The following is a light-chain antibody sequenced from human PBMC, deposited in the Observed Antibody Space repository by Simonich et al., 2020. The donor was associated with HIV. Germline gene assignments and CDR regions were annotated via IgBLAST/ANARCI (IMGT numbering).Light chain of an antibody. CDR3: QQYYDTPYT. CDR1: KSVLYNSNNKNY. Sequence: DIVMTQSPDSLAVSLGERATINCKSSKSVLYNSNNKNYLVWYQQKPGQRPKLLIYWAPTREYGVPDRFSGSGSGTDFNLTISSLQAEDVAVYYCQQYYDTPYTFGQGTKLEIK. J-gene: IGKJ2*01. CDR2: WAP. V-gene: IGKV4-1*01.